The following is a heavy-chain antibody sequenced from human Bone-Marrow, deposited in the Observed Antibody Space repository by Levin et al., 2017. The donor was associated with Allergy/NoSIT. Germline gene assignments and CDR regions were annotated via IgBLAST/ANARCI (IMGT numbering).Heavy chain of an antibody. V-gene: IGHV3-48*02. J-gene: IGHJ4*02. CDR2: IIGSSTTI. Sequence: PGGSLRLSCAASGFTFSRYSMHWVRQAPGKGLEWVSYIIGSSTTINYADSVKGRFTISRDNARNSLYLQMNSLRDEDTAIYYCAKEDNLNARRALDYWGQGCLVTVSS. D-gene: IGHD1-20*01. CDR3: AKEDNLNARRALDY. CDR1: GFTFSRYS.